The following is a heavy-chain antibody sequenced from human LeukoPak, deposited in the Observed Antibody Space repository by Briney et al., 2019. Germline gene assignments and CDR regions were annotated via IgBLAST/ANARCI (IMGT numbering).Heavy chain of an antibody. CDR1: GGSISSYY. J-gene: IGHJ4*02. D-gene: IGHD2-21*02. V-gene: IGHV4-59*01. Sequence: PSETLSLTCTVSGGSISSYYWSWIQQPPGKGLEWIGFIYYSGSTNYNPSLKRRVTISVDTSRNQFSLKLSSVTAADTAVYYCASNAYCGGDCYRYWGQGTLVTVSS. CDR3: ASNAYCGGDCYRY. CDR2: IYYSGST.